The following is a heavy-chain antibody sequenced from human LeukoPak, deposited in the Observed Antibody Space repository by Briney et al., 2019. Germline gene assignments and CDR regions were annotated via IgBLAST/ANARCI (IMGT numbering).Heavy chain of an antibody. CDR2: INHSGST. CDR3: ARHYSGSYSFGYAFDI. Sequence: PSETLSLTCAVYGGSFSGYYWSWIRQPPGKGLEWIGEINHSGSTNYNPSLKSRVTISVDTSKNQFSLKLSSVTAADTAVYYCARHYSGSYSFGYAFDIWGQGTMVTVSS. J-gene: IGHJ3*02. V-gene: IGHV4-34*01. CDR1: GGSFSGYY. D-gene: IGHD1-26*01.